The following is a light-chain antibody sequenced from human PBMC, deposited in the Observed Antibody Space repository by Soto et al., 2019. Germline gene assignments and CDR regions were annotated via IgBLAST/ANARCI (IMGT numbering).Light chain of an antibody. J-gene: IGKJ5*01. V-gene: IGKV3-20*01. CDR1: QSVSSDY. Sequence: EIVLTQSPGTLSLSPGERATLSCRASQSVSSDYLAWYQQKPGQAPRLLIYGASSRDTGISDRFSGSGSGTDSTLTISRLEPEDFAVYYCQQYGSSPITFGQGTRLEI. CDR2: GAS. CDR3: QQYGSSPIT.